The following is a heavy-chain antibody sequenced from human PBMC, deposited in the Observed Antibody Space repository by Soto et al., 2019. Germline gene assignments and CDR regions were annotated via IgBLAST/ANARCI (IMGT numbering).Heavy chain of an antibody. D-gene: IGHD6-19*01. V-gene: IGHV4-34*01. CDR3: ASPGSSGLLPRYFQH. Sequence: QVQLQQWGAGLLKPSETLSLTCAVYGGSFSGYYWSWIRQPPGKGLEWIGEINHSGSTNYNPSLKSRVTISVDTSKNQFSLKLSSVTAADTAVYYCASPGSSGLLPRYFQHWGQGTLVTVSS. CDR2: INHSGST. CDR1: GGSFSGYY. J-gene: IGHJ1*01.